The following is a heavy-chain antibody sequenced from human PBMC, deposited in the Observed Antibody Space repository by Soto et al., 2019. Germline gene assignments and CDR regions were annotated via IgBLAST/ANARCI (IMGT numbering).Heavy chain of an antibody. J-gene: IGHJ4*02. Sequence: SETLSLTCTVSGGSLSSYWWSWIRRPPGKGLEWIGYIYYTGSTNYNPSLKSRVTISLDASKNQFSLKLSSVTAADTAVYYCDRGPGASGVYHYSFDYWGQGNLGTVSS. CDR1: GGSLSSYW. D-gene: IGHD3-10*01. CDR2: IYYTGST. CDR3: DRGPGASGVYHYSFDY. V-gene: IGHV4-59*01.